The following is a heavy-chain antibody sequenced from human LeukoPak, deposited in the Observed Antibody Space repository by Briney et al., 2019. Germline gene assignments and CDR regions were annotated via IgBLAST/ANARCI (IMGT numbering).Heavy chain of an antibody. J-gene: IGHJ3*02. V-gene: IGHV4-39*01. D-gene: IGHD2-21*02. Sequence: KSSETLSLTCSVSGGSVTNTSGYYWAWIRQSPGKRLEWFGSFYYRGNTYYNLSLKSRLTISVDTSKNQFSLKMSSVTATDTAIYYCARRRSDPGAFDIWGQGTQVTVSS. CDR2: FYYRGNT. CDR1: GGSVTNTSGYY. CDR3: ARRRSDPGAFDI.